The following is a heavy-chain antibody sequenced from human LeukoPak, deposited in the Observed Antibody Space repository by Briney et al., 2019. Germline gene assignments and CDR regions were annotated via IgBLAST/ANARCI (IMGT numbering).Heavy chain of an antibody. V-gene: IGHV3-30*02. CDR1: GFTFSTYG. CDR2: IRYDGSNK. D-gene: IGHD2-15*01. Sequence: GGSLRLSCVVSGFTFSTYGMHWVRQTPGKGLEWVAFIRYDGSNKVYVDSVKGRFTISRDNSKNTLYLQMDSLRAEDRAVYYCAKSCSGGSCFPDSWGQGTLVTVSS. J-gene: IGHJ4*02. CDR3: AKSCSGGSCFPDS.